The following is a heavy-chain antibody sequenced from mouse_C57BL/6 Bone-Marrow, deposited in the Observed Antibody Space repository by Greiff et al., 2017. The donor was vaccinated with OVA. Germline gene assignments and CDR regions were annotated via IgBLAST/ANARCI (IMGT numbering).Heavy chain of an antibody. D-gene: IGHD1-1*01. Sequence: EVQLQQSGAELVRPGASVKLSCTASGFNIKDDYMHWVKQRPEQGLEWIGWIDPENGDTEYASKFQGKATITAETSSNTAYLQLSSLTSEDTAVYYCTTVTTVPYYAMDYWGQGTSVTVSS. CDR1: GFNIKDDY. V-gene: IGHV14-4*01. CDR2: IDPENGDT. J-gene: IGHJ4*01. CDR3: TTVTTVPYYAMDY.